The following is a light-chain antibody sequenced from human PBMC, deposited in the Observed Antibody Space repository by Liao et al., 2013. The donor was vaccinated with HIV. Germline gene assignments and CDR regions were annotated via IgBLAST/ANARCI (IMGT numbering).Light chain of an antibody. CDR2: QDT. J-gene: IGLJ2*01. V-gene: IGLV3-1*01. Sequence: SYKLTQPPSVSVSPGQTASITCSGDKLGDNYVCWYQHKSGQSPVLVIYQDTKRPSGIPERFSGFNSGNTATLTISGSQAMDEADYYCQAWDSSTAVFGGGTKLTVL. CDR3: QAWDSSTAV. CDR1: KLGDNY.